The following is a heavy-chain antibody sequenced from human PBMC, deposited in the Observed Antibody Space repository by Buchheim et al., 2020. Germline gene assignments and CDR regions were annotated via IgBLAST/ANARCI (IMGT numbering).Heavy chain of an antibody. V-gene: IGHV3-48*03. Sequence: EVQLVESGGGLVQPGGSLRLSCAASGFMFSSYEMNWVRQAPGKGLEWVSYISSSGDTIYYADSVKGRFTISRDNAKNSLDLQMNSLRVDDTAVYYCARDRGFVIDYWGQGAL. CDR3: ARDRGFVIDY. CDR2: ISSSGDTI. CDR1: GFMFSSYE. J-gene: IGHJ4*02. D-gene: IGHD3-10*01.